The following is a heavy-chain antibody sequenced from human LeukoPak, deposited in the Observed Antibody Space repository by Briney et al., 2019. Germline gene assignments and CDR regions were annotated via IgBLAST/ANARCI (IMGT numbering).Heavy chain of an antibody. V-gene: IGHV7-4-1*02. D-gene: IGHD5-12*01. CDR3: ARGGSGYDLDAFDI. Sequence: ASVKASCKASGYTFTSYAMNWVRQAPGQGLEWMGWINTNTGNPTYAQGFTGRFVFSLDTSVSTAYLQISSLKAEDTAVYYCARGGSGYDLDAFDIWGQGTMVTVSS. CDR1: GYTFTSYA. J-gene: IGHJ3*02. CDR2: INTNTGNP.